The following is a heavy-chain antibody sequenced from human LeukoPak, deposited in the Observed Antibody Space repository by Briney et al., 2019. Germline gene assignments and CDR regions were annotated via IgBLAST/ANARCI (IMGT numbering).Heavy chain of an antibody. D-gene: IGHD6-19*01. CDR2: ISGSGGST. J-gene: IGHJ4*02. Sequence: PGGTLRLSCAASGFTFSSYGMSWVRQAPGKGLEWVSAISGSGGSTYYADSVKGRFTISRDNSKNTLYLQMNSLRAEDTAVYYCARGTLYRGWSYYLDFWGQGSQVTVSS. CDR1: GFTFSSYG. CDR3: ARGTLYRGWSYYLDF. V-gene: IGHV3-23*01.